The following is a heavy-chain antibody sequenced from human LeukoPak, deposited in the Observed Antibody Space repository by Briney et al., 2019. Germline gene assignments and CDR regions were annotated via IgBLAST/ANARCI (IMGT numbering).Heavy chain of an antibody. CDR1: GGSISSGSYY. J-gene: IGHJ3*02. CDR2: INHSGST. D-gene: IGHD3-3*01. CDR3: AREGVVSLDAFDI. V-gene: IGHV4-39*07. Sequence: SETLSLTCTVSGGSISSGSYYWSWIRQPPGKGLEWIGEINHSGSTNYNPSLKSRVTISVDTSKNQFSLKLSSVTAADTAVYYCAREGVVSLDAFDIWGQGTMVTVSS.